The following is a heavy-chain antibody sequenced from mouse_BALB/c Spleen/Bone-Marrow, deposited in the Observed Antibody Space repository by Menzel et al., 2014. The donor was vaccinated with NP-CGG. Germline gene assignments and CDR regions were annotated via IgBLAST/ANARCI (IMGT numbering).Heavy chain of an antibody. D-gene: IGHD2-3*01. CDR1: GFTFXSYA. V-gene: IGHV5-9-3*01. Sequence: EVQRVESGGGLVKPGGSLKLSCAASGFTFXSYAMSWVRQTPEKRLEWVATISSGGSYTYYPDSVKGRFTISRDNAKNTLYLQMSSLRSEDTAMYYCARHDGYYAMDYWGQGTSVTVSS. CDR3: ARHDGYYAMDY. J-gene: IGHJ4*01. CDR2: ISSGGSYT.